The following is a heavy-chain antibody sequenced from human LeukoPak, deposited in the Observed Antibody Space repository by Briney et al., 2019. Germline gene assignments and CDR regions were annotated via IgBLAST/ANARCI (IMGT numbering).Heavy chain of an antibody. CDR2: IFYSGIT. CDR3: ARQVIHYSETSAYYYVDN. Sequence: SETLSLTCTVSGGSISSSTSYWGWLRQPPGKGLEWIGNIFYSGITYYNPSLKSRVTISVDTSKNQFSLEVSSVTAADTAVYYCARQVIHYSETSAYYYVDNWGRGTLVTVS. V-gene: IGHV4-39*01. D-gene: IGHD3-22*01. J-gene: IGHJ4*02. CDR1: GGSISSSTSY.